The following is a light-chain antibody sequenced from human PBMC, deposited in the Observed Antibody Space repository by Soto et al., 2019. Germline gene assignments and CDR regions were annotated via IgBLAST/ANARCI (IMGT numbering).Light chain of an antibody. Sequence: QSALTQPPSVSAAPGQAVTISCSGSSSNLAYNSLSWYQQLPGTAPKLHIYDDNKRPSGIPARFSGSKSGTSATLGITGLETGDEADYYCGAWDDSLNVYVFGSGTKLTVL. CDR2: DDN. CDR3: GAWDDSLNVYV. CDR1: SSNLAYNS. J-gene: IGLJ1*01. V-gene: IGLV1-51*01.